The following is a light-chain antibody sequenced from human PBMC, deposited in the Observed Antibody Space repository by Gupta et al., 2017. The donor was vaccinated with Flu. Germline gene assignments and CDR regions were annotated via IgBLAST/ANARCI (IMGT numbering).Light chain of an antibody. CDR2: GAI. V-gene: IGKV3-15*01. CDR1: QSVGGN. CDR3: EQDNNWPL. Sequence: SQATLSVSPGERATLSCRASQSVGGNLAWYQQKPGQAPRLLIYGAIHRAAGVPDRFSGSGSGTDFSLTSSSLQTEDFAVYYCEQDNNWPLFGQGTTVDIK. J-gene: IGKJ1*01.